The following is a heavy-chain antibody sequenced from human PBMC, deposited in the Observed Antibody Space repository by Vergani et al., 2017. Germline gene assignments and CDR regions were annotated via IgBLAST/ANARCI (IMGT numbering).Heavy chain of an antibody. CDR2: INHSGST. Sequence: QLQVQESGPGRVKPSETLSLTCAVYGGSFSGYYWSWIRQPPGKGLEWIGEINHSGSTNYNPSLKSRVTISVDTSKNQFSLKLSSVTAADTAVYYCARGRMLWFGELFPWFDPWGQGTLVTVSS. CDR1: GGSFSGYY. CDR3: ARGRMLWFGELFPWFDP. V-gene: IGHV4-34*01. J-gene: IGHJ5*02. D-gene: IGHD3-10*01.